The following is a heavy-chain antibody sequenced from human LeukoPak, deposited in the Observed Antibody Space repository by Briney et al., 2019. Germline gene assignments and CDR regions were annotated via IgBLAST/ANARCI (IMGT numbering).Heavy chain of an antibody. CDR3: AKKSTDFWIGSGGWFDP. CDR2: ISASGSST. V-gene: IGHV3-23*01. J-gene: IGHJ5*02. D-gene: IGHD3/OR15-3a*01. CDR1: GFTFSSYA. Sequence: GGSLRLSCAASGFTFSSYAMPWVRQAPGKRLEWVSGISASGSSTYYADSVRGRFTISRDISKNTLYLQMNSLRAEDTAVYHCAKKSTDFWIGSGGWFDPWGLGTLVTVSS.